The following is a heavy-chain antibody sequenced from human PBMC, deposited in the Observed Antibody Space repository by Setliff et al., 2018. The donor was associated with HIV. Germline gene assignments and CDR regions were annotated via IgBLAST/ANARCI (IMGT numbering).Heavy chain of an antibody. J-gene: IGHJ4*02. Sequence: ASVKVSCKASADIFNAYYIHWVRQAPGQGLEWMGWITPNGDDTNYPQKFGGRVTLTRDTSIATAYMELRSLTSDDTAVYYCARVADRNYDFWSAYEYWGQGTLVTVSS. CDR1: ADIFNAYY. CDR3: ARVADRNYDFWSAYEY. D-gene: IGHD3-3*01. CDR2: ITPNGDDT. V-gene: IGHV1-2*02.